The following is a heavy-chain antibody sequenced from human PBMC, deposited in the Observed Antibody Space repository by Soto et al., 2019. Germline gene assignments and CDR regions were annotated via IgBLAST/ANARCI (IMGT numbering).Heavy chain of an antibody. Sequence: QVQLVQSGAEVKKPGASVKASCKASGYTFTSYAMHWVRQAPGQRLEWMGWINAGNGNTKYSQKFQGRVTITRDTSASTAYMELSSLRSEDTAVYYCARTYYYDSSGYPPSFFDYWGQGTLVTVSS. CDR3: ARTYYYDSSGYPPSFFDY. CDR2: INAGNGNT. CDR1: GYTFTSYA. D-gene: IGHD3-22*01. V-gene: IGHV1-3*01. J-gene: IGHJ4*02.